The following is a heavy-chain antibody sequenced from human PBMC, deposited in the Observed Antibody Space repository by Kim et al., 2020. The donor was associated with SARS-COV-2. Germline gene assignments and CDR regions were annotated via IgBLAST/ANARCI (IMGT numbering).Heavy chain of an antibody. J-gene: IGHJ6*02. CDR2: ISGSGGST. CDR1: GFTFSSYA. Sequence: GGSLRLSCAASGFTFSSYAMSWVRQAPGKGLEWVSAISGSGGSTYYADSVKGRFTISRDNSKNTLYLQMNSLRAEDTAVYYWTRWHYYYGMDVWGQGTTVTVSS. V-gene: IGHV3-23*01. CDR3: TRWHYYYGMDV. D-gene: IGHD2-15*01.